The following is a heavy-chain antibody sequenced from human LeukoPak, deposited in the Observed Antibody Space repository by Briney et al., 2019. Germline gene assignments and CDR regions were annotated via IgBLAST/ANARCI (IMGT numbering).Heavy chain of an antibody. Sequence: ASVKVSCKASGYTFTSYYMHWVRQAPGQGLEWMGITNPSGGSTSYAQKFQGRVTMTRDTSTSTVYMELSSLRSEDTAVYYCARDGGSGSYSYYYGMDVWGQGTTVTVSS. J-gene: IGHJ6*02. V-gene: IGHV1-46*01. CDR2: TNPSGGST. D-gene: IGHD3-10*01. CDR3: ARDGGSGSYSYYYGMDV. CDR1: GYTFTSYY.